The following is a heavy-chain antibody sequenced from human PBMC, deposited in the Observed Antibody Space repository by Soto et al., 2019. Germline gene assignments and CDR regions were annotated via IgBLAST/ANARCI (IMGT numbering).Heavy chain of an antibody. CDR2: ISSSGSTI. CDR1: GFTFSDYY. CDR3: ARDLSGSGSYYNGTFDY. J-gene: IGHJ4*02. Sequence: GGSLRLSCAASGFTFSDYYMSWIRQAPGKGLEWVSYISSSGSTIYYADSVKDRFTISRDNAKNSLYLQMNSLRAEDTAVYYCARDLSGSGSYYNGTFDYWGQGTLVTVSS. D-gene: IGHD3-10*01. V-gene: IGHV3-11*01.